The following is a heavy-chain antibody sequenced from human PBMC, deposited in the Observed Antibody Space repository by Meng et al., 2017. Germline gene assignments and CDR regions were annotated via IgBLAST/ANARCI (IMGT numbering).Heavy chain of an antibody. Sequence: VQLWHAGAEVKKPGASVKVSCKASGDTFTGYYMPWVRQSPGQGLEWMGRINTNSGGTNYAQKFQGRVTMTRDTSISTAYMELRRLRSDDTAVYYCARSGRYVLGFDYWGQGTLVTVSS. V-gene: IGHV1-2*06. CDR2: INTNSGGT. J-gene: IGHJ4*02. D-gene: IGHD3-16*01. CDR3: ARSGRYVLGFDY. CDR1: GDTFTGYY.